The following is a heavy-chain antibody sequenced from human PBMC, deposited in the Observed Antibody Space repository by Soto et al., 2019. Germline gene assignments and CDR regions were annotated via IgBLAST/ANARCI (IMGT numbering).Heavy chain of an antibody. CDR2: ISYDGSNK. CDR1: GFTFSSYG. Sequence: PGGSLRLSCAASGFTFSSYGMRWVRRAPGEELEWVAVISYDGSNKYYADSVKGRFTISRDNSKNTLCLQMNSLRAEDTAVYYCAKDSSSSYYYYYGMDVWGQGTTVTVSS. CDR3: AKDSSSSYYYYYGMDV. D-gene: IGHD6-6*01. V-gene: IGHV3-30*18. J-gene: IGHJ6*02.